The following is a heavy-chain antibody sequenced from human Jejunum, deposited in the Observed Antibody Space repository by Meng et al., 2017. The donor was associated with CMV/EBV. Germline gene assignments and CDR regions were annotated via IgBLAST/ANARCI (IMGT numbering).Heavy chain of an antibody. CDR2: IRYDGGER. CDR3: TRALDY. V-gene: IGHV3-7*04. J-gene: IGHJ4*02. CDR1: GFNFKDYW. Sequence: LKVSCAASGFNFKDYWMDWVRQAPGRGLEWVANIRYDGGERYYVNSVEGRFFIYRDNARNTLYLQMNSLRGDDSAIYYCTRALDYWGQGTPVTVSS.